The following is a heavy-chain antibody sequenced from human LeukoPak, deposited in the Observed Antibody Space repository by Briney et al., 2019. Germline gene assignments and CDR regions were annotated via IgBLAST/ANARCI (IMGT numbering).Heavy chain of an antibody. CDR1: GFTFSSYR. J-gene: IGHJ4*02. CDR3: ARDPSSPSIAAAGPHFDY. Sequence: GGSLRLSCAASGFTFSSYRMSWVRQAPGKGLEWVANIKQDGSEKYYVDSVKGRFTISRDNAKNSLYLQMNSLRAEDTGVYYCARDPSSPSIAAAGPHFDYWGQGTLVTVSS. CDR2: IKQDGSEK. D-gene: IGHD6-13*01. V-gene: IGHV3-7*01.